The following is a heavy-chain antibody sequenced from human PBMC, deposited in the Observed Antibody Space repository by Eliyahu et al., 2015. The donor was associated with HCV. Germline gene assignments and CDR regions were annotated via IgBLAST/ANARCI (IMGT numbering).Heavy chain of an antibody. D-gene: IGHD3-22*01. CDR3: AKDGVRGSGYYYIPSDIDY. CDR1: GFXFXRYA. V-gene: IGHV3-23*01. J-gene: IGHJ4*02. Sequence: EVQLLESGGGLVQPGGSLXLSCAASGFXFXRYAMXWVRQAPGEGLEWVSAISGSGGSTYYADSVKGRFTISRDNSKNTLYLQMNSLRAEDTAVYYCAKDGVRGSGYYYIPSDIDYWGQGTLVTVSS. CDR2: ISGSGGST.